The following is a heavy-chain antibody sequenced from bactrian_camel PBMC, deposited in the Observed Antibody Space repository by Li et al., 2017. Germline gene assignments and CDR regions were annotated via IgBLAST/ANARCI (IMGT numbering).Heavy chain of an antibody. CDR3: RADLRPGAQDCMLSH. CDR2: FYSGTAST. D-gene: IGHD1*01. V-gene: IGHV3S1*01. CDR1: RVTTFGYC. Sequence: HVQLVESGGGSVQAGESLTLSCVPTRVTTFGYCAAWFRQVPGKEREGIASFYSGTASTWYAASVKGRFTISHDNAKKTLYLRMNNLKPEDTAMYYCRADLRPGAQDCMLSHWGQGTQVTVS. J-gene: IGHJ4*01.